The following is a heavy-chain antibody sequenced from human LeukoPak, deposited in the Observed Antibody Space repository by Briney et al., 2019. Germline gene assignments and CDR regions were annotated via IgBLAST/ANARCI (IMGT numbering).Heavy chain of an antibody. CDR3: ARARVGYYDSSGYYYWFDP. V-gene: IGHV7-4-1*02. D-gene: IGHD3-22*01. CDR2: INTNTGNP. J-gene: IGHJ5*02. Sequence: ASGEASGKASGYTFTSYAMIWVRQAPGQGLGWMGWINTNTGNPTYAQGFTGRFVFSLDTSVSTAYLQISSLKAEDTAVYYCARARVGYYDSSGYYYWFDPWGQGTLVTVSS. CDR1: GYTFTSYA.